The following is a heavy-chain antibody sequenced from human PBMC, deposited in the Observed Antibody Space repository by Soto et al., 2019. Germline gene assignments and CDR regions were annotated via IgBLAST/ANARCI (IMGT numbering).Heavy chain of an antibody. CDR2: ISYSASS. Sequence: SETLSLTCNVSGGSISSGGYYWNWIRQVPGRGLEWIGYISYSASSFYNPSLESRVTISVDTSKNQFSLKLSSVTAADTAVYYCARDGGSGWDPLDYWGQGILVTVSS. CDR3: ARDGGSGWDPLDY. CDR1: GGSISSGGYY. J-gene: IGHJ4*02. V-gene: IGHV4-31*03. D-gene: IGHD6-19*01.